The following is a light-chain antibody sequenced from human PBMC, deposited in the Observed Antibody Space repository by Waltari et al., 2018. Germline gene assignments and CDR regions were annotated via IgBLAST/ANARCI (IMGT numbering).Light chain of an antibody. Sequence: EIVMTQSPATLSLSPGERATVSCRASQSVSNSLAWYQQKPGQAPRLLIYGASSRATGTPDRFSGSGSGTDFTLTISSLEPGDVAVYYCLQRNNWPWTFGQGTKVEIK. J-gene: IGKJ1*01. V-gene: IGKV3-15*01. CDR2: GAS. CDR3: LQRNNWPWT. CDR1: QSVSNS.